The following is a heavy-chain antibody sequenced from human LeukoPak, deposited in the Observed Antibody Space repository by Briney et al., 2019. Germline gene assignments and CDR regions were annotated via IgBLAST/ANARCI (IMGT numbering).Heavy chain of an antibody. J-gene: IGHJ4*02. D-gene: IGHD3-3*01. V-gene: IGHV1-2*02. CDR2: INPNSGGT. CDR3: ARDPGGWDFWSGYYPLDY. Sequence: GPVKVSCKASGYTFTGYYMHWVRQAPGQGLEWMGWINPNSGGTNYAQKFQGRVTMTRDTSISTAYMELSRLRPDDTAVYYCARDPGGWDFWSGYYPLDYWGQGTLVTVSS. CDR1: GYTFTGYY.